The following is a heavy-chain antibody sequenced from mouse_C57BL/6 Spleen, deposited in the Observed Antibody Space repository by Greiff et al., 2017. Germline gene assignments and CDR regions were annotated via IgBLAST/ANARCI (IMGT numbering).Heavy chain of an antibody. Sequence: QVQLQQSGAELARPGASVKLSCKASGYTFTSYGISWVKQRTGQGLEWIGEIYPRSGNTYYNEKFKGKATLTADKSSSTAYMELRSLTSEDSAVYFCESYDDGAWFAYWGQGTLVTVSA. CDR3: ESYDDGAWFAY. J-gene: IGHJ3*01. V-gene: IGHV1-81*01. CDR2: IYPRSGNT. CDR1: GYTFTSYG. D-gene: IGHD2-12*01.